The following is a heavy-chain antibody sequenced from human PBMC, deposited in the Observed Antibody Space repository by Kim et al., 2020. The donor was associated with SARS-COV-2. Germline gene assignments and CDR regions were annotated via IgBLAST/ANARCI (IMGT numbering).Heavy chain of an antibody. CDR3: ARDLAVARGNNDAFDI. Sequence: KARFTIARDDSKNTLYLQMNSLRAEDTAVYYCARDLAVARGNNDAFDIWGQGTMVTVSS. J-gene: IGHJ3*02. D-gene: IGHD6-13*01. V-gene: IGHV3-30*07.